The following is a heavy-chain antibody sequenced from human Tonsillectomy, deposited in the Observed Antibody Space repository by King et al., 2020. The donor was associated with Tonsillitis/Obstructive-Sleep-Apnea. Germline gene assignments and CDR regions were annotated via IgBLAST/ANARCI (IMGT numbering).Heavy chain of an antibody. CDR2: ISSSSSYI. CDR3: ARASEDFWSGYYRGFFDY. D-gene: IGHD3-3*01. Sequence: VQLVESGGGLVKPGGSLRLSCAASEFTFSAYSMNWVRQAPGRGLEWVSSISSSSSYIYYADSVKGRFTISRDNAKNSLYLQMNSLRAEDTAVYYCARASEDFWSGYYRGFFDYWGQGTLVTVSS. V-gene: IGHV3-21*01. J-gene: IGHJ4*02. CDR1: EFTFSAYS.